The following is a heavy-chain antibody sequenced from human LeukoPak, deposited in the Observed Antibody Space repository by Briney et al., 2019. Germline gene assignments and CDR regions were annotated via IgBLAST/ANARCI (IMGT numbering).Heavy chain of an antibody. CDR1: GFTFSRCG. D-gene: IGHD3-22*01. J-gene: IGHJ4*02. CDR2: ISYDGSNK. V-gene: IGHV3-30*18. Sequence: PGGSLRLSCAASGFTFSRCGMHWVRQAPGKGLEWAAVISYDGSNKYYADSVKGRFTISRDNSKNTLYLQMNSLRAEDTAVYYCAKVPSHYYDSSGYYYDYWGQGTLVTVSS. CDR3: AKVPSHYYDSSGYYYDY.